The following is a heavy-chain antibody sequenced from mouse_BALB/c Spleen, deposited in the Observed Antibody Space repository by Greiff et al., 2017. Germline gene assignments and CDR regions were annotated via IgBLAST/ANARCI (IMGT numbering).Heavy chain of an antibody. Sequence: QMQLKESGPGLVAPSQSLSITCTVSGFSLTGYGVNWVRQPPGKGLEWLGMIWGDGSTDYNSALKSRLSIGKDNSKSQVFLKMNSLQTDDTARYYCARNGYDYDEAMDYWGQGTSVTVSS. D-gene: IGHD2-4*01. CDR2: IWGDGST. CDR1: GFSLTGYG. CDR3: ARNGYDYDEAMDY. J-gene: IGHJ4*01. V-gene: IGHV2-6-7*01.